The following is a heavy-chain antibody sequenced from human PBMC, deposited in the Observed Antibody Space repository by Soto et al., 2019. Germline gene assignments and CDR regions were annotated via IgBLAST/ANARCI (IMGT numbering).Heavy chain of an antibody. CDR2: ISPDGSTT. CDR3: TRVISGSSGLFDY. J-gene: IGHJ4*02. CDR1: GFTISNYW. Sequence: PGGSLRLSCVASGFTISNYWVHWVRQAPGKGLIWVSRISPDGSTTNYADSVKVRFTISRDNAKNTLYLQMDSLRAEDTALYYCTRVISGSSGLFDYWGQGTLVTVSS. V-gene: IGHV3-74*01. D-gene: IGHD1-26*01.